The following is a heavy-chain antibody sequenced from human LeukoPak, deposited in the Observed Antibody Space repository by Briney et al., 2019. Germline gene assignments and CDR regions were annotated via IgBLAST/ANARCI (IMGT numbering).Heavy chain of an antibody. CDR2: IYYSGST. V-gene: IGHV4-59*08. CDR1: GGSISSYY. J-gene: IGHJ4*02. Sequence: SETLSLTCAVSGGSISSYYWGWIRQPPGKGLEWIGYIYYSGSTNYNPSLKSRVTISVDTSKNQFSLKLSSVTAADTAVYYCARMSDYYDSSGYHDYWGQGTLVTVSS. D-gene: IGHD3-22*01. CDR3: ARMSDYYDSSGYHDY.